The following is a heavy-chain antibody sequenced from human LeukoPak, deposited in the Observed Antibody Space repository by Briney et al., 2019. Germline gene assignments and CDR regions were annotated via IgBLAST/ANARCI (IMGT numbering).Heavy chain of an antibody. V-gene: IGHV3-74*01. Sequence: GGSLRLSCAASGFTFSTYWMYWVRQAPGKGLLWVSRINPDGSGTAYADSVKGRFTISRDNAKNTLYLQMNSLRAEDTGLYYCANLYSASSFDIRGQGTMVTVSS. J-gene: IGHJ3*02. CDR1: GFTFSTYW. CDR3: ANLYSASSFDI. D-gene: IGHD5-12*01. CDR2: INPDGSGT.